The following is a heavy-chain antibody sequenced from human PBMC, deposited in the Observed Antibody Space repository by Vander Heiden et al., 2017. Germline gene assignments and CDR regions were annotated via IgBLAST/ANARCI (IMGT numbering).Heavy chain of an antibody. CDR2: INHSGST. Sequence: QVQLQQWGAGLLKPSETLSLTCAVYGGSFSGYYWSWIRQPPGKGLEWIGEINHSGSTNYNPSLKSRVTISVDTSKNQFSLKLSSVTAADTAVYYCARVGAVAGLVNFDYWGQGTLVTVSS. CDR3: ARVGAVAGLVNFDY. J-gene: IGHJ4*02. V-gene: IGHV4-34*01. CDR1: GGSFSGYY. D-gene: IGHD6-19*01.